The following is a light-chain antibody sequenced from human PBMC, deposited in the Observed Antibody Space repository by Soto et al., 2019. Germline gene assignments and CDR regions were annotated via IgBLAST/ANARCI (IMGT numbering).Light chain of an antibody. Sequence: QSALTQPASVSGSPGESITISCTGTSSDVGGYNYVSWHQQHPGKAPKFMIYEVSNRPSGVSNRFSGSKSGNTASLTISGLQAEDEADYYCSSYTTSGTLYVFGTGTKLTVL. CDR3: SSYTTSGTLYV. CDR1: SSDVGGYNY. J-gene: IGLJ1*01. CDR2: EVS. V-gene: IGLV2-14*01.